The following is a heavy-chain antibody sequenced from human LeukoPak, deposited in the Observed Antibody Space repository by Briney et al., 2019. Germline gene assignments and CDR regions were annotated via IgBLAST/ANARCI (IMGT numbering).Heavy chain of an antibody. Sequence: ASVKVSCKASGGTFSSYAISWVRQAPGQGLEWMGGIIPIFGTANYAQKFQGRVTITTDESTSTAYMELSSLRSEDTAVYYCARARIAARTHTYYYYMDVWGKGTTATVSS. CDR1: GGTFSSYA. CDR2: IIPIFGTA. V-gene: IGHV1-69*05. CDR3: ARARIAARTHTYYYYMDV. J-gene: IGHJ6*03. D-gene: IGHD6-6*01.